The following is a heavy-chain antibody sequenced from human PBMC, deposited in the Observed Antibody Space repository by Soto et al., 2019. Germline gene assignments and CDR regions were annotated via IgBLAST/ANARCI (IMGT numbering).Heavy chain of an antibody. CDR2: IYYSGST. V-gene: IGHV4-59*01. J-gene: IGHJ6*02. CDR3: ARYGVAAFYYYYGMDV. D-gene: IGHD2-15*01. CDR1: GGSISSYY. Sequence: SETLSLTCTASGGSISSYYWSWIRQPPGKGLEWIGYIYYSGSTNYNPSLKSRVTISVDTSKNQFSLKLSSVTAADTAVYYCARYGVAAFYYYYGMDVWGQGTTVTVSS.